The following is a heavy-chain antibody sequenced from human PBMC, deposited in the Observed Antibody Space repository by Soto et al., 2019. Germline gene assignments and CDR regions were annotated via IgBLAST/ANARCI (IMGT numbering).Heavy chain of an antibody. D-gene: IGHD6-19*01. V-gene: IGHV1-69*18. CDR1: GATFSGYA. CDR2: IVPIFEPL. Sequence: QVQLVQSGAEVKKPGSSVKVSCKASGATFSGYAINWVRQAPGQGLEWLGRIVPIFEPLNYAERFQGRVATIADESTTTVYMELTNLTHENTAVYYCVVMGNVAVSNPRSFDYWGQGTQVTVSS. CDR3: VVMGNVAVSNPRSFDY. J-gene: IGHJ4*02.